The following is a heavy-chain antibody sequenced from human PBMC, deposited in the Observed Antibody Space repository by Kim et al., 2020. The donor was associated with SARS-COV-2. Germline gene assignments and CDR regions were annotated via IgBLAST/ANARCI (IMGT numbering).Heavy chain of an antibody. V-gene: IGHV3-7*03. CDR2: IKQDGSEK. CDR3: ARAKRGYSLYGMDV. CDR1: GFTFSSYW. Sequence: GGSLRLSCAASGFTFSSYWMSWVRQAPGKGLEWVANIKQDGSEKYYVDSVKGRFTISRDNAKNSLYLQMNSLRAEDTAVYYCARAKRGYSLYGMDVWGQGTTVTVSS. D-gene: IGHD5-18*01. J-gene: IGHJ6*02.